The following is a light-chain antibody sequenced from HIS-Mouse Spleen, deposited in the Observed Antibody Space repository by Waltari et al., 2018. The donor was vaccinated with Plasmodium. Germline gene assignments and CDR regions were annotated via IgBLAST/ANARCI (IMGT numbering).Light chain of an antibody. Sequence: SSELTQDLAVSVALGQTVRITCQGDSLRSSYASWYQQKPGQAPVLVIYGKNNRPSGIPVRFSGSSSGNTASLTITGAQAEEEADYYCNSRDSSGNHQVFGGGTKLTVL. CDR3: NSRDSSGNHQV. V-gene: IGLV3-19*01. J-gene: IGLJ3*02. CDR1: SLRSSY. CDR2: GKN.